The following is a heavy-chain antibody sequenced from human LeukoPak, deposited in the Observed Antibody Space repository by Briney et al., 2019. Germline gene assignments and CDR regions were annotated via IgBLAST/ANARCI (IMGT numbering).Heavy chain of an antibody. D-gene: IGHD4-23*01. CDR2: ISWNSGSI. V-gene: IGHV3-9*01. J-gene: IGHJ5*02. CDR1: GFTFDDYA. CDR3: AKVGDDYGGKENWFDP. Sequence: GGSLRLSCAASGFTFDDYAIHWVRQAPGKGLEWVSGISWNSGSIGYADSVKGRFTISRDNAKNSLYLQMNSLRAEDTALYYCAKVGDDYGGKENWFDPWGQGTLVTVSS.